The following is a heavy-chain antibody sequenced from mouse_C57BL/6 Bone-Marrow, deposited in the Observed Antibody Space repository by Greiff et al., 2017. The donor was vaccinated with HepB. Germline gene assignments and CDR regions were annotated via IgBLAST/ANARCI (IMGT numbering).Heavy chain of an antibody. CDR2: INPSSGYT. D-gene: IGHD3-3*01. V-gene: IGHV1-7*01. CDR1: GYTFTSYW. Sequence: VQLQQSGAELAKPGASVKLSCKASGYTFTSYWMHWVKQRPGQGLEWIGYINPSSGYTKYNQKFKDKATLIADKSSSTAYMQLSSLTYEDSAVYYCAPEGLTRGYWGQGTTLTVSS. J-gene: IGHJ2*01. CDR3: APEGLTRGY.